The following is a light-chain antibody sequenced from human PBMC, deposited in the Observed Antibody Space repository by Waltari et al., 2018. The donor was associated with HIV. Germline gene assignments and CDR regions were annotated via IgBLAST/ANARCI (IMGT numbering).Light chain of an antibody. V-gene: IGKV3-11*01. CDR3: QQRTNWPPYT. CDR2: DAS. J-gene: IGKJ2*01. Sequence: EIVLSQSPATLSLSPGERATLSCGASQSVGKYLAWYQQKPGQAPRLLIYDASDRATGIPARFSGSGSRTDFTLTISSLEPEDFAVYYCQQRTNWPPYTFGQGTKLEIK. CDR1: QSVGKY.